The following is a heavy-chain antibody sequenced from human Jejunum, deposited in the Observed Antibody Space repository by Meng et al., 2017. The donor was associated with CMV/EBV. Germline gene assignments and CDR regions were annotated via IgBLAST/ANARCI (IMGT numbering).Heavy chain of an antibody. J-gene: IGHJ3*02. D-gene: IGHD3-22*01. V-gene: IGHV1-46*01. Sequence: YAFAEYYMHWVRQAPGQGLEWVGVIDSGGGSTSYAQKFQGRVNMTGDTSTSTVYMELSSLKSEDTAVYYCARDRDSSGWRGAFDIWGQGTMVTVSS. CDR3: ARDRDSSGWRGAFDI. CDR2: IDSGGGST. CDR1: YAFAEYY.